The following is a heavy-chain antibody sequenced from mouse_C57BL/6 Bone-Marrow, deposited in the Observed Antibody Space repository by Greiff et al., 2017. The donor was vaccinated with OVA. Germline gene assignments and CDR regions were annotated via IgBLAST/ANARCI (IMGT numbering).Heavy chain of an antibody. J-gene: IGHJ4*01. CDR1: GYAFTNYL. CDR2: INPGSGGT. Sequence: VQLQQSGAELVRPGTSVKVSCKASGYAFTNYLIEWVKQRPGQGLEWIGVINPGSGGTNYNEKFKGKATLTADKSSSTAYMQLSSLTSEDSAVYFCARTPIYYYGMDYWGQGTSVTVSS. V-gene: IGHV1-54*01. CDR3: ARTPIYYYGMDY.